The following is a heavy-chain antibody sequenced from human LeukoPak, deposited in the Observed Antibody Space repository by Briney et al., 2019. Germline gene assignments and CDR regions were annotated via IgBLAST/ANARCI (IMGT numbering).Heavy chain of an antibody. CDR2: ISGSGGST. J-gene: IGHJ4*02. V-gene: IGHV3-23*01. CDR1: GFTFSTYA. CDR3: AKGSPIWFGELVFSSVDY. Sequence: GGSLSLSCAASGFTFSTYAMTWVRQAPGKGLEWVSAISGSGGSTYYADSVKGRFTISRDNSKNTLYLQMNSLRAEDTAVYYCAKGSPIWFGELVFSSVDYWGQGTLVTVSS. D-gene: IGHD3-10*01.